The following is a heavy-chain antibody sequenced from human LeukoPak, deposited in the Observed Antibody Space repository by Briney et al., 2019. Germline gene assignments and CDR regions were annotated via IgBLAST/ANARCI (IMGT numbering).Heavy chain of an antibody. Sequence: SETLSLTCTVSGGSISSYYWSWIRQPPGKGLEWIGYIYYSGSTNYNPSLKSRVTISIDTSKSQFSLKVSSVTAADTAVYYCARHGTTGTNLNWFDPWGQGTLVTVSS. CDR1: GGSISSYY. CDR2: IYYSGST. D-gene: IGHD1-1*01. J-gene: IGHJ5*02. CDR3: ARHGTTGTNLNWFDP. V-gene: IGHV4-59*01.